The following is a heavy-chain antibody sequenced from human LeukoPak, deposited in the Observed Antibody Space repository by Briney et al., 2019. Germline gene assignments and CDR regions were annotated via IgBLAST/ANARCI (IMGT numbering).Heavy chain of an antibody. V-gene: IGHV3-72*01. Sequence: GGPLRLSCAASGLIFSDYHMDWVRQAPGKGLEWVGRIRNKAHSYTTEYAASVKGRFTISRDDSKNTAFLQMNSLKTEDTAVYYCSSGGFCSSTTCYGENWGQGTLVTVSS. J-gene: IGHJ4*02. CDR2: IRNKAHSYTT. CDR3: SSGGFCSSTTCYGEN. D-gene: IGHD2-2*01. CDR1: GLIFSDYH.